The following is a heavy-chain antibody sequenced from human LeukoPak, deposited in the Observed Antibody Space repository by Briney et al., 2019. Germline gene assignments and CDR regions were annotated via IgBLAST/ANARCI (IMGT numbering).Heavy chain of an antibody. V-gene: IGHV5-51*01. CDR2: IYPGNSNT. CDR3: ARLPRYDILTGYSSLFDY. Sequence: GESLKISCKGSGYSFTSYWIGWVRQMPGKGLEWMGIIYPGNSNTRYRPSFQGQVTISADKSISTAYLQWSSLKASDTAMYYCARLPRYDILTGYSSLFDYWGQGTLVTVSS. CDR1: GYSFTSYW. D-gene: IGHD3-9*01. J-gene: IGHJ4*02.